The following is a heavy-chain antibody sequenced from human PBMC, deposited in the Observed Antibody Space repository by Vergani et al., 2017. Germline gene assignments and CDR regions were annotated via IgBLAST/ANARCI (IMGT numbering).Heavy chain of an antibody. D-gene: IGHD4-17*01. Sequence: QVQLQQWGAGLLKPSETLSLTCAVYGGSFSGYYWSWIRQPPGKGLEWIGEINHSGSTNYNPSLKSRVTISVDTSKNQFSLKLSSGTAADTAVYYCARRRRRSWFDPWGQGTLVTVSS. J-gene: IGHJ5*02. CDR3: ARRRRRSWFDP. CDR1: GGSFSGYY. CDR2: INHSGST. V-gene: IGHV4-34*01.